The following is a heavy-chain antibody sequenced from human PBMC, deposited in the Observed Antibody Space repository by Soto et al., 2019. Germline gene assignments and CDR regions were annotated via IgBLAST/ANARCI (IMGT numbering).Heavy chain of an antibody. Sequence: QVQLQESGPGLVKPSETLSLTCTVSGGSVSSGSYYWSWIRQPPGKGLEWIGYIYYSGSTNYNPPLKSRVTIAVDTSKNQFSLKLSSVTAADTAVYYCARRGSYYDSSGYDAYWYFDLWGRGTLVTVSS. V-gene: IGHV4-61*01. CDR3: ARRGSYYDSSGYDAYWYFDL. J-gene: IGHJ2*01. CDR1: GGSVSSGSYY. D-gene: IGHD3-22*01. CDR2: IYYSGST.